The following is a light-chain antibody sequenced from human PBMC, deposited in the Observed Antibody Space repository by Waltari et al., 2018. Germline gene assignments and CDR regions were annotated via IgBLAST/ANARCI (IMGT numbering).Light chain of an antibody. CDR2: RNT. V-gene: IGLV3-1*01. CDR3: QAWDSYVV. J-gene: IGLJ2*01. Sequence: SYDLTQPPSVSVSPGQTASVTCSGDKLGDKYVCWYQQKPGQSPLLLIYRNTKRPSGIPERFSGSNSGNTATLTIRGTQAMDEADYYCQAWDSYVVFGGGTKLTVL. CDR1: KLGDKY.